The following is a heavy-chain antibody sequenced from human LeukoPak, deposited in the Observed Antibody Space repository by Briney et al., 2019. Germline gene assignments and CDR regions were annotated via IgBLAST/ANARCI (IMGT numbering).Heavy chain of an antibody. CDR1: GFXVSSYY. J-gene: IGHJ6*01. V-gene: IGHV3-66*01. CDR3: ARSYSNHLFGMDV. D-gene: IGHD4-11*01. CDR2: IYSGGNT. Sequence: PGGSLRLSCAASGFXVSSYYMTWVRQAPGKGLEWVSVIYSGGNTYYADSVKGRVAISRDNSKNTVFLQVNRVRAEDTALYYCARSYSNHLFGMDVWGQGTTVTVSS.